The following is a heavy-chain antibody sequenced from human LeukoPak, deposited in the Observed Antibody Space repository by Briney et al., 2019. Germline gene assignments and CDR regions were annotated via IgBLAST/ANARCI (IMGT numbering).Heavy chain of an antibody. CDR3: ARDPTTYYYMDV. J-gene: IGHJ6*03. D-gene: IGHD4-11*01. CDR1: GFAFSSHW. CDR2: INSDGSSR. V-gene: IGHV3-74*01. Sequence: GGSLRLSCAASGFAFSSHWMHWVRQAPGKGLEWVSRINSDGSSRSFADSVRGRVTISRDSAKNTLYLQMNSLRAEDTAVYYCARDPTTYYYMDVWGKGTTVTVSS.